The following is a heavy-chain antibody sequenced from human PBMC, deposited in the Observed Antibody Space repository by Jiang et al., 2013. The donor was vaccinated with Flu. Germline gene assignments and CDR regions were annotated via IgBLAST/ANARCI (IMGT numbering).Heavy chain of an antibody. D-gene: IGHD3-3*01. J-gene: IGHJ4*02. CDR1: GFSFNYYA. V-gene: IGHV3-30*02. CDR3: ATLRGSSYDTYLADS. CDR2: IRFDGSNG. Sequence: VQLLESGGGVVQTGGSLRLSCAASGFSFNYYAMYWVRQPPGKGLEWVASIRFDGSNGVYSDSVKGRFTISRDNSKNTLFLQMNSLRPDDTSVYYCATLRGSSYDTYLADSWGQGTLVIVSS.